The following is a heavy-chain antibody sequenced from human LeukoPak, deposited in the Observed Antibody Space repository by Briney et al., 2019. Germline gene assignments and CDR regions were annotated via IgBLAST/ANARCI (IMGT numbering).Heavy chain of an antibody. V-gene: IGHV3-66*01. CDR1: GFTVSSNY. J-gene: IGHJ4*02. Sequence: GGSLRLSCAASGFTVSSNYMSWVRQAPGKGLEWVSVIYSGGSTYYADSVKGRFTISRDNSKNTLYLQMNSLRAEDTAVYYCARAPGILLWFGELSLWGQRTLVTVSS. CDR3: ARAPGILLWFGELSL. D-gene: IGHD3-10*01. CDR2: IYSGGST.